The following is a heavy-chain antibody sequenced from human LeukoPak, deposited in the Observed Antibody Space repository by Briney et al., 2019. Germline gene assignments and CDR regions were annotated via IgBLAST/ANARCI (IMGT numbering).Heavy chain of an antibody. J-gene: IGHJ4*02. CDR1: GGSISSYY. CDR3: ARDNWGSADY. V-gene: IGHV4-59*01. Sequence: SETLSLTRTVSGGSISSYYWSWIRQPPGKGLEWIGYIYYSGSTNYNPSLKSRVTISVDTSKTQFSLKLSSVTAADTAVYYCARDNWGSADYWGQGTLVTVSS. CDR2: IYYSGST. D-gene: IGHD7-27*01.